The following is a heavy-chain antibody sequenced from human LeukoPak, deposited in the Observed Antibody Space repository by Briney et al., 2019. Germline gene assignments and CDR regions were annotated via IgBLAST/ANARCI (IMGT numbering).Heavy chain of an antibody. CDR2: ISSSSSTV. CDR1: GFTVSSNY. Sequence: GGSLRLSCAASGFTVSSNYMNWVRQAPGKGLEWVSYISSSSSTVYYADSVKGRFTISRDNAKNSLYLQMNSLRDEDTAVYYCARDLRNIGYCTGGVCSGSFDYWGQGTLVTVSS. CDR3: ARDLRNIGYCTGGVCSGSFDY. V-gene: IGHV3-48*02. D-gene: IGHD2-8*02. J-gene: IGHJ4*02.